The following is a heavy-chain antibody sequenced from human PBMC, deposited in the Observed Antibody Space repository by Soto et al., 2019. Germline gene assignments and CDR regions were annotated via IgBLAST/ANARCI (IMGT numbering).Heavy chain of an antibody. Sequence: ASVKVSCKASGYTFTSYAMHWVCQAPGQRLEWVGWINAGNGNTKYSQKFQGRVTITRDTSASTAYMELSSLRSVDTAVYYCARTSIMITFGGVIVFDYWGQGTLVTVSS. CDR3: ARTSIMITFGGVIVFDY. D-gene: IGHD3-16*02. CDR1: GYTFTSYA. V-gene: IGHV1-3*01. J-gene: IGHJ4*02. CDR2: INAGNGNT.